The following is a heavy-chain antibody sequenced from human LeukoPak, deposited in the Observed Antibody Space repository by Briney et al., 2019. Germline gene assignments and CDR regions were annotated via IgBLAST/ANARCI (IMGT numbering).Heavy chain of an antibody. J-gene: IGHJ4*02. Sequence: GGSLRLSCAASGFTFSSYSMNWVRQAPGKGLEWVSSISSSSSYIYYADSVKGRFTISRDNAKNSLYLQMNSLRAEDTAVYYCARDPRRPGAAAYWGQGTLVTVSS. CDR3: ARDPRRPGAAAY. V-gene: IGHV3-21*01. CDR1: GFTFSSYS. D-gene: IGHD6-13*01. CDR2: ISSSSSYI.